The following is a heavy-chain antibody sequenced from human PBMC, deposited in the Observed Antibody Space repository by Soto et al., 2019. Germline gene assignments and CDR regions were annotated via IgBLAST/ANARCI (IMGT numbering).Heavy chain of an antibody. D-gene: IGHD3-22*01. V-gene: IGHV3-30*19. CDR3: ARADYYYDSSGYYPELYYYYYGMDV. CDR2: ISYDGSNK. CDR1: GFTFSSHG. J-gene: IGHJ6*02. Sequence: QVQLVQSGGGVVQPGRSLGLSCEASGFTFSSHGMHWVRQAPGKGLEWVAVISYDGSNKYYADSVKGRFTISRDNSKNTLYLQMNSLRAEDTAVYYCARADYYYDSSGYYPELYYYYYGMDVWGQGTTVTVSS.